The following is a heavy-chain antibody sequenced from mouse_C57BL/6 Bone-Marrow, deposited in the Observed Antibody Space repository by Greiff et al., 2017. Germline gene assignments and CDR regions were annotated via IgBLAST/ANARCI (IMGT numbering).Heavy chain of an antibody. J-gene: IGHJ1*03. D-gene: IGHD1-1*01. CDR2: INPYNGGT. V-gene: IGHV1-19*01. CDR1: GYTFTDYY. Sequence: EVQLQQSGPVLVKPGASVKMSCKASGYTFTDYYMNWVKQSHGKSLEWIGVINPYNGGTSYNQKFKGKATLTVDKSSSTAYMELNSLTSEDSAVYYCARAYGSSYPWYCDVWGTGTTVTVSS. CDR3: ARAYGSSYPWYCDV.